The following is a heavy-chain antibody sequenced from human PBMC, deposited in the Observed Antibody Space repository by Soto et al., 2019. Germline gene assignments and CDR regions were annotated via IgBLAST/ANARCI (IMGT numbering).Heavy chain of an antibody. CDR1: VFTFISYG. CDR3: AKAAGIGYCSGGSCKNWFDP. Sequence: GWSLRLSCASSVFTFISYGMHWVRQAPGKGLEWVAVISYDGSNKYYADSVKGRFTISRDNSKNTLYLQMNSLRAEDTAVYYCAKAAGIGYCSGGSCKNWFDPWGQGTLVTVSS. J-gene: IGHJ5*02. D-gene: IGHD2-15*01. V-gene: IGHV3-30*18. CDR2: ISYDGSNK.